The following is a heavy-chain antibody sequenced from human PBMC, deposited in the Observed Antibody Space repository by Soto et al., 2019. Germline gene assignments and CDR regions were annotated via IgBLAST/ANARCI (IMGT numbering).Heavy chain of an antibody. CDR1: GGSFSSHT. Sequence: QVQLVQSGAEVKKPGSSLKVSCKASGGSFSSHTISWVRLAPGQGLEWMGRTIPVLDITNYAQNFQGRVTLTADKSTGTDSMELSSLRSEDTAVYYCGISRYDSTLYYHGTDVWGQGTTVTVSS. CDR2: TIPVLDIT. V-gene: IGHV1-69*02. D-gene: IGHD3-22*01. J-gene: IGHJ6*02. CDR3: GISRYDSTLYYHGTDV.